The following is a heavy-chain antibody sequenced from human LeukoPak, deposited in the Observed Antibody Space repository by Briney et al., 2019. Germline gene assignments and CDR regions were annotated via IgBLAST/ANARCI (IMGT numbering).Heavy chain of an antibody. Sequence: GGSLRLSCAASGFTFSDFAMSWVRQAPGKGLEWVSTICGSRGSTYYADSVKGRFTISRDNTKHTLYLQINSLRAEDTAVYYCAKTMGAIDHDYWGQGTLVTVSS. D-gene: IGHD2-2*02. CDR1: GFTFSDFA. J-gene: IGHJ4*02. CDR2: ICGSRGST. V-gene: IGHV3-23*01. CDR3: AKTMGAIDHDY.